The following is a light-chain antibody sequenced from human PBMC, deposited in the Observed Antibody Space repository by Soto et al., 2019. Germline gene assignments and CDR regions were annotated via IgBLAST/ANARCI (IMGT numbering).Light chain of an antibody. CDR1: SSNIGAGYD. V-gene: IGLV1-40*01. J-gene: IGLJ3*02. CDR3: QSYDSSLSAWV. Sequence: QSVLTQPPSVSGAPGQRVTISCTESSSNIGAGYDVHWYQQLPGTAPKLLIYGNTNRPSGVPDRFSGSKSGTSASLAITGLQAEDEADYYCQSYDSSLSAWVFRGRTQLTVL. CDR2: GNT.